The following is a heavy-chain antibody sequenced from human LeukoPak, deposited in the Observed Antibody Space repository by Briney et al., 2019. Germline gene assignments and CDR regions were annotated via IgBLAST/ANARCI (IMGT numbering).Heavy chain of an antibody. V-gene: IGHV3-33*08. D-gene: IGHD3-22*01. CDR1: GFTFSSYG. CDR2: IWYDGSNK. CDR3: ARGAYYDSSGYYYELHQYGMDV. Sequence: GGPLRLSCAASGFTFSSYGMHWVRQAPGKGLEWVAVIWYDGSNKYYADSVKGRFTISRDNSKNTLYLQMNSLRAEDTAVYYCARGAYYDSSGYYYELHQYGMDVWGQGTTVTVSS. J-gene: IGHJ6*02.